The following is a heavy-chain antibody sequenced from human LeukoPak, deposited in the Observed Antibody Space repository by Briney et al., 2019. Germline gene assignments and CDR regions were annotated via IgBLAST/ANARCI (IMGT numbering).Heavy chain of an antibody. Sequence: GGSLRLSCAASGFTFDDYTMHWVRQAPGKGLEWVSLISWDGGSTYYADSVKGRFTISRDNSKNSLYLQMNSLRTEDTALYFCAKDNYDGSGSYSRWVCFGYWGQGTLVTVSS. V-gene: IGHV3-43*01. J-gene: IGHJ4*02. D-gene: IGHD3-10*01. CDR3: AKDNYDGSGSYSRWVCFGY. CDR1: GFTFDDYT. CDR2: ISWDGGST.